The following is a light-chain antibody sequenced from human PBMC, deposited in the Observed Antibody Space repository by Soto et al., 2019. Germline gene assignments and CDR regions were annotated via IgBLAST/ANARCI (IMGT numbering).Light chain of an antibody. CDR3: QQYDNLPPWT. V-gene: IGKV3-15*01. J-gene: IGKJ1*01. CDR2: GAS. Sequence: EIVMTQSPATLSVSPGERATLSCKASQSIGTYLAWYQQKPGQAPRLLIYGASTRATGVPARFSGGGSGTEFTPTINRLQSEDFGIYHCQQYDNLPPWTFGQGTKVEIK. CDR1: QSIGTY.